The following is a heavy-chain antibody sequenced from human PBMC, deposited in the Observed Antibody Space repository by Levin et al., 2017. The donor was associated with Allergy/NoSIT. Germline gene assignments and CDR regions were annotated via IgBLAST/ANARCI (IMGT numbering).Heavy chain of an antibody. CDR2: IYPGDPET. Sequence: KPGGSLRLSCKGSGNSFTKYWIAWVRQMPGKGLEWMGIIYPGDPETRYSPSFQGQVTISADKSISTAYLQWSSLKASDTAMYYCSTGWVDLDYWGQGTLVTVSS. V-gene: IGHV5-51*01. D-gene: IGHD6-19*01. CDR3: STGWVDLDY. CDR1: GNSFTKYW. J-gene: IGHJ4*02.